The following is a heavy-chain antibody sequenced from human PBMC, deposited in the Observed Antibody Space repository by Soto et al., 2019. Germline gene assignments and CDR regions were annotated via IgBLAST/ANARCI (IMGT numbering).Heavy chain of an antibody. Sequence: SVKVSCKASGGTFSSYAISWVRQAPGQGLEWMGGIIPIFGTANYAQKFQGRVTITADESTGTAYMELSSLRSEDTAVYYCARGKLLEWLSSSFDYWGQGTLVTVSS. D-gene: IGHD3-3*01. V-gene: IGHV1-69*13. J-gene: IGHJ4*02. CDR1: GGTFSSYA. CDR2: IIPIFGTA. CDR3: ARGKLLEWLSSSFDY.